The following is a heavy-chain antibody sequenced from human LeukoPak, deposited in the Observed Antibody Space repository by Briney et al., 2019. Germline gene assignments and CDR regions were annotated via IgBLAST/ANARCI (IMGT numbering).Heavy chain of an antibody. CDR1: GGSFSGYY. J-gene: IGHJ4*02. Sequence: NPSETLSLTCAVYGGSFSGYYWSWIRQPPGEGLEWIGEINHSGSTNYNPSLKSRVTISVDTSKNQFSLKLSSVTAADTAVYYCARGRDSYDSSGYQDYWGQGTLVTVSS. CDR2: INHSGST. CDR3: ARGRDSYDSSGYQDY. V-gene: IGHV4-34*01. D-gene: IGHD3-22*01.